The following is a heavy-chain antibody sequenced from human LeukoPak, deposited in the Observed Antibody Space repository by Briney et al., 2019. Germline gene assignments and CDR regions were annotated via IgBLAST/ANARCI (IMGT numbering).Heavy chain of an antibody. J-gene: IGHJ3*02. Sequence: ASVKVSCKASGGTFSSYAISWVRQAPGQGLEWMGWINPNSGGTNYAQKFQGRVTMTRDTSISTAYMELSRLRSDDTAVYYCAAEGPADAFDIWGQGTMVTVSS. CDR3: AAEGPADAFDI. V-gene: IGHV1-2*02. CDR2: INPNSGGT. CDR1: GGTFSSYA.